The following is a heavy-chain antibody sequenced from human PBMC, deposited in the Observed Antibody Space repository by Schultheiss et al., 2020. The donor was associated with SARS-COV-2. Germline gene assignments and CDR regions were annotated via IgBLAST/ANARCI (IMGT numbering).Heavy chain of an antibody. Sequence: GGSLRLSCAASGFTFSSYSMNWVRQAPGKGLEWVSSISSSSSYIYYADSVKGRFTISRDNAKNSLYLQMNSLRAEDTAVYYCARDIAAMAFYFDYWGQGTLVTVSS. CDR3: ARDIAAMAFYFDY. J-gene: IGHJ4*02. CDR1: GFTFSSYS. CDR2: ISSSSSYI. D-gene: IGHD5-18*01. V-gene: IGHV3-21*01.